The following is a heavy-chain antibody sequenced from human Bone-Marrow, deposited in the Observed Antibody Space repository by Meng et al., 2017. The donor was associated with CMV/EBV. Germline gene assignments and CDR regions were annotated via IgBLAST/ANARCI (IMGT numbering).Heavy chain of an antibody. J-gene: IGHJ4*02. Sequence: SGFTFSNFGMHWVRQAPGKGLEWVAVISFDGNYKYYADSMKGRFTISRDNSRNALYLQMNGLRDEDTAIYYCAKDGRRHSTGPLGDYWGQGTLVTVSS. CDR1: GFTFSNFG. CDR2: ISFDGNYK. CDR3: AKDGRRHSTGPLGDY. V-gene: IGHV3-30*18. D-gene: IGHD6-19*01.